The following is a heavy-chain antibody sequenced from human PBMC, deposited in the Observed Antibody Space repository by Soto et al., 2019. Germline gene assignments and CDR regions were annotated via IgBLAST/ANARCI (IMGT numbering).Heavy chain of an antibody. D-gene: IGHD6-19*01. Sequence: SQXLSLTCAIFGDSVSGNSVAWNWSRQSPSRGLEWMGRXYYRYXWFYHYQVSVXXRITIDPXXYKNKFSLQLNSMTPEDTAVYYCARDHQWLVDYWGPGTLVTVSS. CDR1: GDSVSGNSVA. V-gene: IGHV6-1*01. CDR2: XYYRYXWFY. J-gene: IGHJ4*02. CDR3: ARDHQWLVDY.